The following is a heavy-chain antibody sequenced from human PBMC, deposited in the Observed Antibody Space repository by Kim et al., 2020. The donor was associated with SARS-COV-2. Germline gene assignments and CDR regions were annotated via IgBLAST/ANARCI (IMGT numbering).Heavy chain of an antibody. J-gene: IGHJ6*02. Sequence: SETLSLTCTVSGGSISSYYWSWIRQPPGKGLEWIGYIYYSGSTNYNPSLKSRVTISVDTSKNQFSLKLSSVTAADTAVYYCARQSPRRGYGMDVWGQGTTVTVSS. D-gene: IGHD3-10*01. V-gene: IGHV4-59*08. CDR2: IYYSGST. CDR1: GGSISSYY. CDR3: ARQSPRRGYGMDV.